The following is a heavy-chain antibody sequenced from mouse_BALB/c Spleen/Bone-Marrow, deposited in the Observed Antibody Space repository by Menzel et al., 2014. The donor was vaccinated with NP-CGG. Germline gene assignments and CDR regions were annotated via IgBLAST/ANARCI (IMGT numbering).Heavy chain of an antibody. CDR2: INPNNGNT. CDR3: TRRYY. CDR1: GYTLTSYY. J-gene: IGHJ2*01. Sequence: QVQLQQSGAELVKPGASVKLSCKASGYTLTSYYMYWVKQRPGQGLERIGGINPNNGNTNFSETFKSKATLTVDKSSSTAYMQLSSLTSEDSAVYYCTRRYYWGQGTTLTVSS. V-gene: IGHV1S81*02.